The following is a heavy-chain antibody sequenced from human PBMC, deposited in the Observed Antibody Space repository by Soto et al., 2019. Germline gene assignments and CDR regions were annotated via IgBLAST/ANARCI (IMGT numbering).Heavy chain of an antibody. CDR1: GYTFKNYY. CDR3: ARDLTTVTHPFDY. J-gene: IGHJ4*02. D-gene: IGHD4-17*01. Sequence: GASVKVSCKASGYTFKNYYIHWVRQAPGQGLEWMAIINPTGGSTNYAQRFQGRVTLTRDTSATTAYMELSSLRSEDTAGYYCARDLTTVTHPFDYWGQGTLVTVSS. CDR2: INPTGGST. V-gene: IGHV1-46*02.